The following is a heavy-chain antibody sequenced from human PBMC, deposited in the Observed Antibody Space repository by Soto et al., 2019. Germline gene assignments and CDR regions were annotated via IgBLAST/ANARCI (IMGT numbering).Heavy chain of an antibody. Sequence: QVQLVESGGGVVQPGRSLRLSCAASGFTFSSYAMHWVRQAPGKGLEWVAVISYDGSNKYYADSVKGRFTISRDNSKNTLYLQMNSLRAEDTAVYYCARDPGYCTNGVCYGIDYWGQGTLVTVSS. CDR1: GFTFSSYA. CDR3: ARDPGYCTNGVCYGIDY. CDR2: ISYDGSNK. J-gene: IGHJ4*02. D-gene: IGHD2-8*01. V-gene: IGHV3-30-3*01.